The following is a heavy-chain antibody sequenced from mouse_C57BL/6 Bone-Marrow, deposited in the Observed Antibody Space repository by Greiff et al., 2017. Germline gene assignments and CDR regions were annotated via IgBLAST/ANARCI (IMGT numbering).Heavy chain of an antibody. Sequence: VQLQQSGAELAKPGASVKMSCKASGYTFTSYWMHWVKQRPGQGLEWIGYINPSTGYTAYNQKFTDKATLTADKSSSTAYLQLSSLTSEDSAVFYCARKGGYRYYFDVWGAGTTVTVSS. CDR2: INPSTGYT. CDR1: GYTFTSYW. D-gene: IGHD2-14*01. V-gene: IGHV1-7*01. CDR3: ARKGGYRYYFDV. J-gene: IGHJ1*01.